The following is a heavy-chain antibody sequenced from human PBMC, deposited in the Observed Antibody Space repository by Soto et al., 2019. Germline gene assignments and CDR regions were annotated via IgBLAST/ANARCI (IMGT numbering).Heavy chain of an antibody. J-gene: IGHJ6*03. D-gene: IGHD3-9*01. CDR3: ARWAAFDWLLGADYYYYYYMDV. V-gene: IGHV1-8*01. CDR1: GYTFTSYD. Sequence: ASVKVSCKASGYTFTSYDINWVRQATGQGLEWMGWMNPNSGNTGYAQKFQGRVTMTRNTSISTAYMELSSLRSEDTAVYYCARWAAFDWLLGADYYYYYYMDVWGKGTTVTVSS. CDR2: MNPNSGNT.